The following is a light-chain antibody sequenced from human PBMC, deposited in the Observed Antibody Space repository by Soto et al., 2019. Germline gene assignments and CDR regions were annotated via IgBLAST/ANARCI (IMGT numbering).Light chain of an antibody. J-gene: IGLJ2*01. V-gene: IGLV2-14*01. CDR1: SSDVGGYNY. Sequence: QSALTQPASVSGSPGQSITISCTGTSSDVGGYNYVCWYQHHPGKAPKLIIYEVSNRPSGVSNRFSGSKSGNTASLTISGLQAEDESDYYCSSYTSSSTLVFGGGTQLTVL. CDR2: EVS. CDR3: SSYTSSSTLV.